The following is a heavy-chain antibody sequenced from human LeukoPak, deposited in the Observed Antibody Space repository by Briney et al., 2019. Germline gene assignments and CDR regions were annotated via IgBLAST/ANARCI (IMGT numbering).Heavy chain of an antibody. CDR3: ARRCSDGSCDSNDSFDI. Sequence: PPESLSLTSGVYGGSFTGYDWSWIGRLPGNRLVWNGGKYHSGSNNYGPSLKGRVSIAVDTSKKQSSLKLTSVSAADTAVYYCARRCSDGSCDSNDSFDIWGQGTMVTVSS. J-gene: IGHJ3*02. CDR1: GGSFTGYD. V-gene: IGHV4-34*01. D-gene: IGHD2-15*01. CDR2: KYHSGSN.